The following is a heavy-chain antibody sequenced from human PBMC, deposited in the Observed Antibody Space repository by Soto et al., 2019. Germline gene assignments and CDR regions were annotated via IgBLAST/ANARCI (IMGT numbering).Heavy chain of an antibody. Sequence: EVQLVESGGGLVQPGGSLRVSCAASGFTFSDHYMEWVRQAPGKGLEWVGRISNRIYSFTTEYAASVKDSFTISRENSRNSLSLQMNSLRTEETAGYYCATIASRPNNRWSGFDFLGQGTLASVSS. V-gene: IGHV3-72*01. D-gene: IGHD2-15*01. CDR3: ATIASRPNNRWSGFDF. J-gene: IGHJ4*02. CDR2: ISNRIYSFTT. CDR1: GFTFSDHY.